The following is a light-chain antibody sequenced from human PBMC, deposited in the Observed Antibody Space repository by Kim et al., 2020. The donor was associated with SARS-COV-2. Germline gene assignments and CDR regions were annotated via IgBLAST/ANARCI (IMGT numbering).Light chain of an antibody. CDR2: DVS. V-gene: IGLV2-8*01. J-gene: IGLJ1*01. CDR3: SSYAGSNFYV. CDR1: SSEVGGYNY. Sequence: QSALTQPPSASGSPGQSVTISCTGTSSEVGGYNYVSWYQQHPGKAPKLMISDVSKRPSGVPDRFSGSKSANTASLTVSGLQAEDEADYYCSSYAGSNFYVFGTGTKVTVL.